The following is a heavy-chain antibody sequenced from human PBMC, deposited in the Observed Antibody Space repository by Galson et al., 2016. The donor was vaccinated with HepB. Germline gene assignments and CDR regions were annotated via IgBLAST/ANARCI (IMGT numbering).Heavy chain of an antibody. D-gene: IGHD2-2*01. CDR3: ARGGSSSWPVFDY. CDR2: TYSRSKWYN. J-gene: IGHJ4*02. CDR1: GDSVSSNTAS. Sequence: CAISGDSVSSNTASWNWIRQSPSRGLEWLGRTYSRSKWYNDYAVSVKSRIIINPDTSKNQFYLQLDFVTPEDTAVYYCARGGSSSWPVFDYWGQGTLVTVSS. V-gene: IGHV6-1*01.